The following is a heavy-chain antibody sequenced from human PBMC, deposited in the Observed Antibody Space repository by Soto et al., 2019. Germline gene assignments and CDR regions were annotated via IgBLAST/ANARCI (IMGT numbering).Heavy chain of an antibody. V-gene: IGHV3-21*01. CDR3: ASQTSGYYYYGMDV. CDR2: ISSSSTYI. CDR1: GFTFSSYS. J-gene: IGHJ6*02. Sequence: EVQLVESGGGLVKPGGSLRLSCAASGFTFSSYSMNWVRQAPGKGLEWVSSISSSSTYIYYADSVQGRFTISRDNAKNSLYRQMNSLSAEDTAVYYWASQTSGYYYYGMDVWGQGTTVTVSS.